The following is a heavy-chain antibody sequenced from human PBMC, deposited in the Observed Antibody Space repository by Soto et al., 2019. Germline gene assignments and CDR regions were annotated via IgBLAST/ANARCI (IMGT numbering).Heavy chain of an antibody. J-gene: IGHJ3*02. D-gene: IGHD1-1*01. Sequence: QITVKESGPTLVTPTQTLTLTCTFSGFSFSTSGAGVGWIRQPPGKALEWLALIFWNDDKRYTPSLNSRLTITKDTTKSQVGLSMSNWDPVEPATYLCAHRRGASTTGGAFDIWGLGTKVTVSS. V-gene: IGHV2-5*01. CDR2: IFWNDDK. CDR1: GFSFSTSGAG. CDR3: AHRRGASTTGGAFDI.